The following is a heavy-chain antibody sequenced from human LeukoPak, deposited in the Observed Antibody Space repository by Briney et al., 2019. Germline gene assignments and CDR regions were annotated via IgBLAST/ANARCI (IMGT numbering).Heavy chain of an antibody. J-gene: IGHJ5*01. CDR3: AKSYDYIWGSYRFNWFDS. CDR2: ISGSGGST. Sequence: GGSLRLSCAASGFTFSSYSMNWVRQAPGKGLEWVSGISGSGGSTYYADSVKGRFTISRDNSKNTLYLQMNSLRAEDTAVYYCAKSYDYIWGSYRFNWFDSWGQGTLVTVSS. D-gene: IGHD3-16*02. V-gene: IGHV3-23*01. CDR1: GFTFSSYS.